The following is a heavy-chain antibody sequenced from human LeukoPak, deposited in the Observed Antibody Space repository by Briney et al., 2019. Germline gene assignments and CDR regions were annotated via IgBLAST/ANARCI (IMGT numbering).Heavy chain of an antibody. Sequence: GGSLRLSCVASGFTFSGYWMSWVRQAPGKGLEWVANIKEDGSEKHYVDSVKGRFTISRDNAKNSLYLQSLYLQMNSLRAEDTAVYYCARAHYSSFDYRGQGTLVTVSS. CDR3: ARAHYSSFDY. J-gene: IGHJ4*02. V-gene: IGHV3-7*01. CDR1: GFTFSGYW. CDR2: IKEDGSEK. D-gene: IGHD6-13*01.